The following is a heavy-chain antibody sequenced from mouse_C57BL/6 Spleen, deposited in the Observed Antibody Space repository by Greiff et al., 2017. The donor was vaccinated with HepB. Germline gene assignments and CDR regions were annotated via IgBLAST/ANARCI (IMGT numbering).Heavy chain of an antibody. D-gene: IGHD1-1*01. CDR2: ISYDGSN. J-gene: IGHJ1*03. CDR3: ARVPLQFSYFDV. CDR1: GYSITSGYY. V-gene: IGHV3-6*01. Sequence: EVQLQQSGPGLVKPSQSLSLTCSVTGYSITSGYYWNWIRQFPGNKLEWLGYISYDGSNNYNPSLKNRISITRDTSKNQFFLKLNSVTTEDTATYYCARVPLQFSYFDVWGTGTTVTVSS.